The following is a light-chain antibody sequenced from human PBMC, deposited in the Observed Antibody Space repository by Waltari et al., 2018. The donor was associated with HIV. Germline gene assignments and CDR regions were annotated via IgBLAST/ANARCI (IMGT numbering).Light chain of an antibody. CDR1: QSLLHSNGYNY. Sequence: DIVMTQSPLSLSVTPGEPASISYRSSQSLLHSNGYNYLDWYLQKPGQSPQLLIYLGSNRASGVPDRFRGSGSGTDFTLKISRVEAEDVGVYYCMQALQTPITFGQGTRLEIK. CDR3: MQALQTPIT. V-gene: IGKV2-28*01. J-gene: IGKJ5*01. CDR2: LGS.